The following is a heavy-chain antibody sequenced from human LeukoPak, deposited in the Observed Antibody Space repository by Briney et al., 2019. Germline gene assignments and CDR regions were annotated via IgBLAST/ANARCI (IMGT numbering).Heavy chain of an antibody. CDR2: INHSGST. V-gene: IGHV4-34*01. D-gene: IGHD2-2*01. J-gene: IGHJ5*02. CDR1: GGSFSGYY. CDR3: ARGGPDIVVVPAALGVRFDP. Sequence: PSETLSLTCAVYGGSFSGYYWSWIRQPPGKGLEWIGEINHSGSTNYNPSLRSRATISVNTSKNQFSLQLSSVTAADTAVYYCARGGPDIVVVPAALGVRFDPWGQGTLATVSS.